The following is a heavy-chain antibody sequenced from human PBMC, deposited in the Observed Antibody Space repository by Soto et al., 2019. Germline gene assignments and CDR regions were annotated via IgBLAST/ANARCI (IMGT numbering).Heavy chain of an antibody. D-gene: IGHD1-26*01. CDR1: GYTFSYYG. J-gene: IGHJ4*02. Sequence: QVQLVQSGTEVKKPGASVKVSCKTSGYTFSYYGISWVRQAPGQGLEWMGWIRVHNGNTNYAQKFQGRVTMTTDTSTSTAYMELRSLRSDDTAVYYCARDLIMGATLEHWGQGTLVTVYS. CDR2: IRVHNGNT. V-gene: IGHV1-18*04. CDR3: ARDLIMGATLEH.